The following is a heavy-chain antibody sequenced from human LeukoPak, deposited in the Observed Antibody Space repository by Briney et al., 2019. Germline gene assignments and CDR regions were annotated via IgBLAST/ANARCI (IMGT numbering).Heavy chain of an antibody. CDR3: APARGGCSSTSCYNANAY. Sequence: SETLSLTCAVYGESFSGYYWSWIRQPPGKGLEWIGEINHSGSTNYNPSLKSRFTISVDTSKNQFSLKLSSVTAADTAVYYCAPARGGCSSTSCYNANAYWGQGTLVTVSS. CDR1: GESFSGYY. CDR2: INHSGST. J-gene: IGHJ4*02. V-gene: IGHV4-34*01. D-gene: IGHD2-2*02.